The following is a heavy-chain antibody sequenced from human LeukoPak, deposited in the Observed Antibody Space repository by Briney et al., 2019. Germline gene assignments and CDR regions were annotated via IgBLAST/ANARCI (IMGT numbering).Heavy chain of an antibody. CDR2: ISSSGSTI. V-gene: IGHV3-11*01. J-gene: IGHJ4*02. CDR1: GFTFSDYY. D-gene: IGHD4-17*01. Sequence: GGSLRLSCAASGFTFSDYYMHWIRQAPGKGLESLSYISSSGSTIYYADSVKGRFTISRDNAKNSLYLQMNSLRADDTAIYYCARAAYGDYYFDYWGQGTLVTVSS. CDR3: ARAAYGDYYFDY.